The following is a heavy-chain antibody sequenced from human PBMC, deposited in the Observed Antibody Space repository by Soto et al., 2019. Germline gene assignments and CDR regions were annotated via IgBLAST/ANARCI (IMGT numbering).Heavy chain of an antibody. CDR3: AKAQWLVRKNWFDP. CDR1: GFTFSSYA. Sequence: EVQLLEPGGGLVQPGGSLRLSCAASGFTFSSYAMSWVRQAPGKGLEWVSAISGSGGSTYYADSVKGRFTTSRENSKNTLYLQMNSVRAVDTAVDYCAKAQWLVRKNWFDPWGQGSLVTVCS. J-gene: IGHJ5*02. V-gene: IGHV3-23*01. CDR2: ISGSGGST. D-gene: IGHD6-19*01.